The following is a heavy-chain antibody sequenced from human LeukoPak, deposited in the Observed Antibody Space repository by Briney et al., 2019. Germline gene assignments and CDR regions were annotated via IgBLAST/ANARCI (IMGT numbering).Heavy chain of an antibody. CDR1: GFTFSSYS. J-gene: IGHJ4*02. V-gene: IGHV3-21*01. Sequence: GGSLRLSCAASGFTFSSYSMNWVRQAPGKGLESVSSISSSSSYIYYADSVKGRFTISRDNAKNSLYLQMNSLRAEDTAVYYCARELVGATTAYFDYWGQGTLVTVSS. CDR3: ARELVGATTAYFDY. D-gene: IGHD1-26*01. CDR2: ISSSSSYI.